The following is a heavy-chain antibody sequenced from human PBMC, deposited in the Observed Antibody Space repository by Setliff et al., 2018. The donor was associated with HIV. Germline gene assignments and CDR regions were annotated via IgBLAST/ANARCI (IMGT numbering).Heavy chain of an antibody. CDR1: GGSFSGYY. CDR2: INHSGST. D-gene: IGHD1-26*01. Sequence: KPSETLSLTCAVYGGSFSGYYWSWIRQPPGKGLEWIGEINHSGSTNYKPSLKSRVTISVDMSKNQASLKVSSVTAADTAVYYCARGHGVYSGSYLAVYFDYWGQGTLVTVSS. V-gene: IGHV4-34*01. CDR3: ARGHGVYSGSYLAVYFDY. J-gene: IGHJ4*02.